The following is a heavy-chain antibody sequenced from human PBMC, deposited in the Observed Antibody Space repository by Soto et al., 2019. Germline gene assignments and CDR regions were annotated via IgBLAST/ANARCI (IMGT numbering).Heavy chain of an antibody. Sequence: ASVKVSCKASGYTFTHNGISWGGHAPGQGLEWMGWISAYNGNTNYAQKLQGRVTMTTDTSTSTAYMELRSLRSDDTAVYDGARGDDDILPLDGWGQGTTVTV. J-gene: IGHJ6*02. V-gene: IGHV1-18*01. CDR3: ARGDDDILPLDG. CDR1: GYTFTHNG. D-gene: IGHD3-9*01. CDR2: ISAYNGNT.